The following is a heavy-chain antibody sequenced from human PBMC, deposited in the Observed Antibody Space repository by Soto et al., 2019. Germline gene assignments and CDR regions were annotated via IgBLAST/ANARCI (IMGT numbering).Heavy chain of an antibody. CDR3: ARRRGGFGGAWTAPYLDY. J-gene: IGHJ4*02. V-gene: IGHV2-5*02. CDR1: GFSLSAGGVG. D-gene: IGHD3-10*01. Sequence: QITLKESGPTLVKPTQTLTLTCTFSGFSLSAGGVGVGWIRQPPGKALEWLAVIYWDDDKSWSRSLRARLTITKDPSKNQVVLTMSNVDPLDTGTYYCARRRGGFGGAWTAPYLDYWGQGTLVTVSS. CDR2: IYWDDDK.